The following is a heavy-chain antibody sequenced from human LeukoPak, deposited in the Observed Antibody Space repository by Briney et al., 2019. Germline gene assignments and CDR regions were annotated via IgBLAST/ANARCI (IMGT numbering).Heavy chain of an antibody. V-gene: IGHV3-7*03. CDR2: IKQDESEK. D-gene: IGHD2-15*01. CDR3: ARGGARYCSGGSCYDLYGMDA. J-gene: IGHJ6*04. Sequence: GGSLRLSCAVSGFTFSSYWMTWVRQAPGKGLEWVANIKQDESEKFYGDSMKGRFTISRDNAKNALHLQMNSLRAEDTAVYYCARGGARYCSGGSCYDLYGMDAWGKGTTVTVSS. CDR1: GFTFSSYW.